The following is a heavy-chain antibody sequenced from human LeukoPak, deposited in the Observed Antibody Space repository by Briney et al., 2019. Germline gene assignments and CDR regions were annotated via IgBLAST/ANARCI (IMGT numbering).Heavy chain of an antibody. Sequence: GGSLRLSCAASGFTFNNYWMSWVRQAPGKGLEWVANIKEDGSEKYYVDSVKGRLTISRDNAKNSLFLQMNSLRAEDTAVYYCARDMGYYTSYGAYWGQGTLVTVSS. CDR2: IKEDGSEK. CDR3: ARDMGYYTSYGAY. D-gene: IGHD3-22*01. V-gene: IGHV3-7*01. CDR1: GFTFNNYW. J-gene: IGHJ4*02.